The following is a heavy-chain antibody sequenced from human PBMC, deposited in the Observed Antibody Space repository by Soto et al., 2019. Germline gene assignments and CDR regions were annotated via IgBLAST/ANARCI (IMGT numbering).Heavy chain of an antibody. Sequence: EVQLVESGGGLVQPGGSLRLSCAASGFTFSSYEMNWVRQAPGKGLEWVSYISSSGSTIYYADSVKGRFTISRDNAKNSLYLQMNSLRAEDTAVYYCAGEGEYYYDSSGWCFDLWGRGTLVTVSS. V-gene: IGHV3-48*03. CDR2: ISSSGSTI. D-gene: IGHD3-22*01. J-gene: IGHJ2*01. CDR3: AGEGEYYYDSSGWCFDL. CDR1: GFTFSSYE.